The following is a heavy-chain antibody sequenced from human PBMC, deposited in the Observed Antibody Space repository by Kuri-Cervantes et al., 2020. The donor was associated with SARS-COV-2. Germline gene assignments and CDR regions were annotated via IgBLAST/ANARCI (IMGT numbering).Heavy chain of an antibody. V-gene: IGHV3-23*01. D-gene: IGHD2-2*01. CDR1: GFTFSSYA. CDR2: INGSGGST. CDR3: AKDREDIVVVPAAHSPDAFDI. J-gene: IGHJ3*02. Sequence: GGSLRLSCAASGFTFSSYAMSWVRQAPGKGLEWVSAINGSGGSTYYADSVKGRFTISRDNSKNTLYLQMNSLRAEDTAVYYCAKDREDIVVVPAAHSPDAFDIWGQGTMVTVSS.